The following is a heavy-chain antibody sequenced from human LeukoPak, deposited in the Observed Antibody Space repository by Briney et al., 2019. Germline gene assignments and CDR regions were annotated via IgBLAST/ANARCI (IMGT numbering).Heavy chain of an antibody. CDR3: AKGGVVPAAIPLDFDY. D-gene: IGHD2-2*01. J-gene: IGHJ4*02. V-gene: IGHV3-23*01. CDR1: GFTFSSYG. Sequence: GGSLRLSCAASGFTFSSYGMGWVRQAPEEGLEWVSAISGSGDSTYYADSVRGRFTLSRANSKNTLFLQMNRLRAEDTAVYSWAKGGVVPAAIPLDFDYWGQGTLVTVSS. CDR2: ISGSGDST.